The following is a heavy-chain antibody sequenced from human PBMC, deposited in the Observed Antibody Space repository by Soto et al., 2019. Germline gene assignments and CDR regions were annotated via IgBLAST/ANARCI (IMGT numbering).Heavy chain of an antibody. CDR3: ARGLSSPSAAGV. D-gene: IGHD6-6*01. V-gene: IGHV4-39*01. CDR1: GGSASSGGNY. J-gene: IGHJ4*02. CDR2: VHDTGTT. Sequence: QLQLQESGPGLVKPSEALSLTCAVSGGSASSGGNYWGWIRQSPGKGLEWIGSVHDTGTTHYNPSLTSRVTISVDTSKNQFSLNVNSVPAADTAVYYCARGLSSPSAAGVWGQGTLVTVSS.